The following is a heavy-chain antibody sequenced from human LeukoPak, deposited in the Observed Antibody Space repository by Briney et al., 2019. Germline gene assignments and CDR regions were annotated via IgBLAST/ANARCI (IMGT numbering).Heavy chain of an antibody. CDR1: GFIFSTYW. CDR2: IKQDGSEK. CDR3: ATGAGAIDY. V-gene: IGHV3-7*01. Sequence: GGSLRLSCAASGFIFSTYWMTWVRQAPGKGLEWVANIKQDGSEKYYVDSVKGRFTISRDNAKNSLYLQMNSLRAEDTAVYYCATGAGAIDYWGQGTLVTVSS. D-gene: IGHD1-26*01. J-gene: IGHJ4*02.